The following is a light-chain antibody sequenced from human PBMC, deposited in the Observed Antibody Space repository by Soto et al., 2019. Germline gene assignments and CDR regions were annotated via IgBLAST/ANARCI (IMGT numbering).Light chain of an antibody. V-gene: IGLV2-14*01. CDR1: SSDVGAYNY. CDR2: EVS. J-gene: IGLJ3*02. Sequence: QTVVTQPASVSGSPGQSITISCTGTSSDVGAYNYVSWYQQRPGKAPKLMIYEVSNRPSGVSNRFSGSKSGNTASLTISGLQAEDEADYYCSSYTSSSTWVFGGGTKLTVL. CDR3: SSYTSSSTWV.